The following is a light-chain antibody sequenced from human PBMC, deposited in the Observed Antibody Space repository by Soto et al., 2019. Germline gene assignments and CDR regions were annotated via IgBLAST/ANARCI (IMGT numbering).Light chain of an antibody. J-gene: IGKJ5*01. CDR3: HQYDNWPKT. V-gene: IGKV3-15*01. Sequence: EIVLTHSPATLSLSPGERATLSCSAIQSVSRYLGWYQQKPGPAPRLLIYDASNTATRIPARFSGSGSGTEFTLTISSLQSEDFAVYYCHQYDNWPKTFGQGTRLEIK. CDR1: QSVSRY. CDR2: DAS.